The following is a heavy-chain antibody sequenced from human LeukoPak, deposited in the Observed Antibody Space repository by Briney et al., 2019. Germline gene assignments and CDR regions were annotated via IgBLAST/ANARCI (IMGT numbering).Heavy chain of an antibody. Sequence: PGGSLRLSCAASGFTVSSSYMTWVRQAPGKGLEWVSVIYVGGSTYSADSVKGRFITSRDTSKNTLDLQMNSLRDEDTAVYYCARGRSYDFWSGYYYDYWGQGTLVTVSS. V-gene: IGHV3-66*01. CDR1: GFTVSSSY. J-gene: IGHJ4*02. D-gene: IGHD3-3*01. CDR3: ARGRSYDFWSGYYYDY. CDR2: IYVGGST.